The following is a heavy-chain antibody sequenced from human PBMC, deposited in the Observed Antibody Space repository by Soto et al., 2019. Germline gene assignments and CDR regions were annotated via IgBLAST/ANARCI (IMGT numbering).Heavy chain of an antibody. CDR1: GYRFTSYG. Sequence: GASVKVSCKASGYRFTSYGIGWVRQAPGQGLEWMGWINAYNGNTNYAQNLQGRVTLTTDTSTSTAYMGLRSLRSNDTAVYYCAMVDVYVTPSPQDVWGQGTTVTVSS. D-gene: IGHD3-16*01. CDR2: INAYNGNT. J-gene: IGHJ6*02. CDR3: AMVDVYVTPSPQDV. V-gene: IGHV1-18*01.